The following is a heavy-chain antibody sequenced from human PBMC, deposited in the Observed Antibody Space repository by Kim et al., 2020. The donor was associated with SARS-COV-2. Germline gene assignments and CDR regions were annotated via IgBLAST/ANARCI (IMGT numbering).Heavy chain of an antibody. D-gene: IGHD6-19*01. CDR3: TRETAVAGSDF. CDR2: T. J-gene: IGHJ4*02. V-gene: IGHV3-74*01. Sequence: TNYADSVKGRFTISRDNAKNTLYLQMNSLRAEDTAVYYCTRETAVAGSDFWGQGTLVTVSS.